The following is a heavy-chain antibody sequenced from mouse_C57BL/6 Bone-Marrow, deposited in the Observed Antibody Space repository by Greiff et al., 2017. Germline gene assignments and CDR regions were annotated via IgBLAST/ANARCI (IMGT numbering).Heavy chain of an antibody. CDR2: IDPSDSET. Sequence: QVQLQQPGAELVRPGSSVKLSCKASGYTFTSYWMHWVKQRPIQGLEWIGNIDPSDSETHYNQKFKDKATLTVDKSSSTAYMQLSSLTSEDSAVYYCARGGLLWSRGDYWGQGTSVTVSS. CDR3: ARGGLLWSRGDY. V-gene: IGHV1-52*01. CDR1: GYTFTSYW. J-gene: IGHJ4*01. D-gene: IGHD2-10*01.